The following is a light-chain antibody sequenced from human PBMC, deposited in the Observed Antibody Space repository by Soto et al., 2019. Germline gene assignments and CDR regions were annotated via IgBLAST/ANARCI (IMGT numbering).Light chain of an antibody. J-gene: IGKJ1*01. Sequence: DIVMTQTPLSSPVTLGQSASISCRSSQSLVNSNGTTYLSWLQQRPGQPPRLLIYKISNRVSGVTDRWRGSGAETDVTLKSSRVEAEDVGVYECTQATELPRTVGQGTKVEIK. V-gene: IGKV2-24*01. CDR2: KIS. CDR1: QSLVNSNGTTY. CDR3: TQATELPRT.